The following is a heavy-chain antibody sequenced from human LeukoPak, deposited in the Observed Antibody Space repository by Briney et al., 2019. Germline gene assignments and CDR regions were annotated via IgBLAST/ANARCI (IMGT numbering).Heavy chain of an antibody. V-gene: IGHV3-9*01. CDR3: AKGYCSSISCLVDY. CDR2: ISWNSGSI. Sequence: GGSLRLSCAASGFTFDDYAMHWVRQAPGKGLEWVSGISWNSGSIGYADSVKGRFTISRDNAKNSLYLQMNSLRVEDTALYYCAKGYCSSISCLVDYWGQGTLVTVSS. CDR1: GFTFDDYA. J-gene: IGHJ4*02. D-gene: IGHD2-2*01.